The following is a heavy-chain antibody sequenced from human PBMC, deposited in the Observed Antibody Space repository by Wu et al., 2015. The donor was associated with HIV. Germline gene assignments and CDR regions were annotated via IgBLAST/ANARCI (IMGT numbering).Heavy chain of an antibody. CDR2: ISVYNGNT. CDR1: GYTFTNYD. D-gene: IGHD4-17*01. J-gene: IGHJ3*02. V-gene: IGHV1-18*01. Sequence: QVQLVQSGAEVKKPGASVKVSCKASGYTFTNYDISWVRQAPGQGLEWMGWISVYNGNTNYAQKLQDRVTMTIHTSTSTAYMELRSLRSDDTAVYYCARDVGYGDPVAFDNWAKGQWSPSLQ. CDR3: ARDVGYGDPVAFDN.